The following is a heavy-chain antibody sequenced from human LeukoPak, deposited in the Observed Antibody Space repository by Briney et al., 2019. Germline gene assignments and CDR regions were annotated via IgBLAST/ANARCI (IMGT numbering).Heavy chain of an antibody. CDR2: ITNSGNSK. J-gene: IGHJ6*02. V-gene: IGHV3-48*01. Sequence: GGSLRLSCVASEFTFSSYSMNWVRQAPGKGLEWVSYITNSGNSKSYADSVKGRFTISRDNSRNTLYLQMNSLRAEDTAVYYCAKGAVSGNYYYYGMDVWGQGTTVTVSS. CDR1: EFTFSSYS. D-gene: IGHD6-19*01. CDR3: AKGAVSGNYYYYGMDV.